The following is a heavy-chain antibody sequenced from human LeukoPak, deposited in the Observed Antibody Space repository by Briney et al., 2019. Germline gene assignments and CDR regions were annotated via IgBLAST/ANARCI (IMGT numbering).Heavy chain of an antibody. CDR2: IKQDGSEK. V-gene: IGHV3-7*01. CDR3: ARWGSGSYRTYYYYGMDV. J-gene: IGHJ6*02. Sequence: GGSLRLSCAASGFTFSSYSMSWVRQAPGKGLEWVANIKQDGSEKYYVDSVKGRFTISRDNAKNSLYLQMNSLRAEDTAVYYCARWGSGSYRTYYYYGMDVWGQGTTVTVSS. D-gene: IGHD3-10*01. CDR1: GFTFSSYS.